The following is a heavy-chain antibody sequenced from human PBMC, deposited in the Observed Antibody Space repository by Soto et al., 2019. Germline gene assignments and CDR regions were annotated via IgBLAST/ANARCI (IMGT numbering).Heavy chain of an antibody. CDR2: IYYSGST. Sequence: SETQALTKTVSDGSISNYYGSWIRQPPGKGLEWIGYIYYSGSTNYNPSLKSRVTISADTSKNKFYLKLSSVSAADTAVYYCASDLVTTLDYWGQGTLVTVSS. CDR3: ASDLVTTLDY. J-gene: IGHJ4*02. V-gene: IGHV4-59*01. D-gene: IGHD4-17*01. CDR1: DGSISNYY.